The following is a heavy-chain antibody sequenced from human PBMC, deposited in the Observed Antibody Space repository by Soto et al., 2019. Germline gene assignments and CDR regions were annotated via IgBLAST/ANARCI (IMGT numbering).Heavy chain of an antibody. Sequence: EVRLVESGGGLVQPGGSLKLSCAASGIIFSGSAIHWVRQAPGKWLEWVGRIRSGANNYATSSGASVRGRFTFSRDDSKNMAYLQMNHLKTEDTAIYYCARGQQAAIGDYYYNGRDVWAQGTSVTVPS. CDR1: GIIFSGSA. V-gene: IGHV3-73*02. CDR2: IRSGANNYAT. J-gene: IGHJ6*02. D-gene: IGHD3-10*01. CDR3: ARGQQAAIGDYYYNGRDV.